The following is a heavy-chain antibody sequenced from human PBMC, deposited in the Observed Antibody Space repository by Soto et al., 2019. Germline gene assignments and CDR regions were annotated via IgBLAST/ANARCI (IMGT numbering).Heavy chain of an antibody. V-gene: IGHV4-30-4*08. CDR2: IYYSGST. J-gene: IGHJ4*02. CDR1: GGSISSGDYY. D-gene: IGHD4-17*01. Sequence: PSETLSLTCTVSGGSISSGDYYWSWIRQPPGKGLEWIGYIYYSGSTYYNPSLKSRVTISVDTSKNQFSLKLSSVTAADTAVYHCARVGTVPTWGVHFDYGGQGTLGTVSS. CDR3: ARVGTVPTWGVHFDY.